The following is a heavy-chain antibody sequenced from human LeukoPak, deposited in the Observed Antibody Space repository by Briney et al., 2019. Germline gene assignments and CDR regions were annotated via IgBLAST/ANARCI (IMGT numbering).Heavy chain of an antibody. D-gene: IGHD3-3*01. Sequence: PSETLSLTCTVSGGSISSYYWSWIRQPPGKGLEWIGYIYYSGSTNYNPSLKSRVTMSVDTSKNQFSLKLSSVTAADTAVYYCARGGITIYQAFDIWGQGTMVTVSS. CDR2: IYYSGST. J-gene: IGHJ3*02. CDR1: GGSISSYY. CDR3: ARGGITIYQAFDI. V-gene: IGHV4-59*12.